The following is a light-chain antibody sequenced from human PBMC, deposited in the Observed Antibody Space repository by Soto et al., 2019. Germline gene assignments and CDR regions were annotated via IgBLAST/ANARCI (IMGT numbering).Light chain of an antibody. Sequence: DIQMTQSPYSLSASVGDRVTITCRASQGITNYLAWYQQKAGEVPKLLISAASTLQSGVPSRFSGSGSGTDFTLTISSLQLEDVATHYCQKYSRAPLTFGPGTKLDIK. CDR3: QKYSRAPLT. V-gene: IGKV1-27*01. CDR2: AAS. J-gene: IGKJ3*01. CDR1: QGITNY.